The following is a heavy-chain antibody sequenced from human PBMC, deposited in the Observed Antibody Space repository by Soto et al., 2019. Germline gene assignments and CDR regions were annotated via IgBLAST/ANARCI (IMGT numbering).Heavy chain of an antibody. Sequence: ASVKVSCKASGCTFSRYGIMWVRQAPGQGLEWMGWISAYNGNTNSAEKLRGRLTMTTDASTTTAYMELRSLRSDDTAIYYCARDQGFRVVINSNWFDPWGQGTLVTVS. CDR3: ARDQGFRVVINSNWFDP. D-gene: IGHD2-21*01. V-gene: IGHV1-18*01. CDR2: ISAYNGNT. CDR1: GCTFSRYG. J-gene: IGHJ5*02.